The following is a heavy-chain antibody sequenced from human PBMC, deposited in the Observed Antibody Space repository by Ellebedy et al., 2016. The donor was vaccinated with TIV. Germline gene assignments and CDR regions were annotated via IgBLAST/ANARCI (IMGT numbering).Heavy chain of an antibody. CDR1: GGSFSDYY. CDR3: ARKYCDSFSCHAFDP. J-gene: IGHJ5*02. D-gene: IGHD2-2*01. V-gene: IGHV4-34*01. CDR2: INHSGSS. Sequence: SQTLSLTXXVYGGSFSDYYWSWIRQSPGKGLEWIGEINHSGSSNYNPSLKSRVTISVDTSKNQFSLKLTSLTAADTAVYYCARKYCDSFSCHAFDPWGQGTLVTVSS.